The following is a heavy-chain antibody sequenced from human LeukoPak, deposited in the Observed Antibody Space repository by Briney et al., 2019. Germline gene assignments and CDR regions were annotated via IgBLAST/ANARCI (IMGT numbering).Heavy chain of an antibody. V-gene: IGHV1-46*01. CDR1: GYTFTTYY. D-gene: IGHD1-26*01. CDR3: ARDRSGSYYGFDY. CDR2: INPSGSGT. J-gene: IGHJ4*02. Sequence: ASVKVSCKASGYTFTTYYIHWVRQAPGQGLEWMGIINPSGSGTSYAQKFQGRVTVTMDTSTSTVYMEVSSLRSEDTAVYYCARDRSGSYYGFDYWGQGTLVTVSS.